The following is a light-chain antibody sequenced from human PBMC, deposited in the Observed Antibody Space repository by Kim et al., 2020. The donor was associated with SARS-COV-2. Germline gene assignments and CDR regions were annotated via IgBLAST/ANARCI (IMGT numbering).Light chain of an antibody. Sequence: SYELTQPLSVSLALGQTARITCERNNIGSKNVHWYQQKPGQAPVLVIYRDTNRPSGIPERFSGSNSGNTATLTISRAQAGDEADYYCQLWDSTTWVFGGGTQLTVL. CDR2: RDT. CDR1: NIGSKN. CDR3: QLWDSTTWV. V-gene: IGLV3-9*01. J-gene: IGLJ3*02.